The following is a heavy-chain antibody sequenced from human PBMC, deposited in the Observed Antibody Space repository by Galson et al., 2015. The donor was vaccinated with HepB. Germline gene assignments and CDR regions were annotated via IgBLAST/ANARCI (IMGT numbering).Heavy chain of an antibody. V-gene: IGHV1-2*06. J-gene: IGHJ5*02. CDR1: GYTFTGYY. D-gene: IGHD3-3*01. CDR2: INPNSGGT. Sequence: SVKVSCKASGYTFTGYYMHWVRQAPGQGLEWMGRINPNSGGTNYAQKFQGRVTMTRDTSISTAYMELSRLRSDDTAVYYCARALYDFWSGLEGNNWFDPWGQGTLVTVSS. CDR3: ARALYDFWSGLEGNNWFDP.